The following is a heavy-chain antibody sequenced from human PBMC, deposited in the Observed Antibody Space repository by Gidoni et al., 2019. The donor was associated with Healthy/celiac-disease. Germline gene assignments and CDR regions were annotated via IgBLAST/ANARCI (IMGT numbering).Heavy chain of an antibody. J-gene: IGHJ3*02. CDR3: ASTYYYDSSGPDDAFDI. Sequence: EVQLVQSGAEVKKPGESLTISCKGSGYSFTSYWIGWVRQMPGKGLEWMGIIYPGDSDTRYSPSFQGQVTISADKSISTAYLQWSSLKASDTAMYYCASTYYYDSSGPDDAFDIWGQGTMVTVSS. CDR1: GYSFTSYW. CDR2: IYPGDSDT. V-gene: IGHV5-51*01. D-gene: IGHD3-22*01.